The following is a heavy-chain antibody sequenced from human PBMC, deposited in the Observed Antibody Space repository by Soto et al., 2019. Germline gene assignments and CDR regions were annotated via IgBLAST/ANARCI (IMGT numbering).Heavy chain of an antibody. J-gene: IGHJ6*02. CDR3: AREVRLRRSYYYGMDV. CDR1: GGTFSSYA. D-gene: IGHD4-17*01. CDR2: IIPIFGTA. Sequence: SVKVSCKASGGTFSSYAISWVRQAPGQGLEWMGGIIPIFGTATYAQKVQGRVTITADESTSTAYMELSSLRSEDTAVYFCAREVRLRRSYYYGMDVWGQGATVTVSS. V-gene: IGHV1-69*13.